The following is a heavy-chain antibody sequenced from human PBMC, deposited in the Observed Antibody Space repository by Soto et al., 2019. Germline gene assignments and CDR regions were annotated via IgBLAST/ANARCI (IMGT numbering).Heavy chain of an antibody. Sequence: HPGGSLRLSCAASGFTFSSYSMNWVRQAPGKGLEWVSAISGSGSTIYYADSVKGRFTISRDNSKNTLYLQMNSLRAEDTAVYYCAKEAPGKNAKTRISGPLDYWGQGTLVTVSS. CDR1: GFTFSSYS. J-gene: IGHJ4*02. CDR3: AKEAPGKNAKTRISGPLDY. V-gene: IGHV3-23*01. D-gene: IGHD1-1*01. CDR2: ISGSGSTI.